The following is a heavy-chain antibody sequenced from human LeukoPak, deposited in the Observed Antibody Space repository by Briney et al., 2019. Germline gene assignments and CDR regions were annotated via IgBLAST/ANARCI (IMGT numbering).Heavy chain of an antibody. CDR2: IYHSGST. D-gene: IGHD3-3*01. V-gene: IGHV4-30-2*01. J-gene: IGHJ3*02. Sequence: PSETLSLTRAVSGGSISSGGYSWSWIRQPSGKGLEWIGYIYHSGSTYYNPSLKSRVTIPVDRSKNQFSLKLSSVTAADTAVYYCARWRGSGYYHDAFDIWGQGTMVTVSS. CDR3: ARWRGSGYYHDAFDI. CDR1: GGSISSGGYS.